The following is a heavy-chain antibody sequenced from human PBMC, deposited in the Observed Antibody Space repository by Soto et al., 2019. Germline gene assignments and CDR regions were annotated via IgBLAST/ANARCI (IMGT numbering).Heavy chain of an antibody. J-gene: IGHJ5*02. V-gene: IGHV3-30*18. CDR3: AKEDWFGP. CDR1: GFTFSSYG. CDR2: ISYDGSNK. Sequence: QVQLVESGGGVVQPGRSLRLSCAASGFTFSSYGMHWVRQAPGKGLEWVAVISYDGSNKYYADSVKGRFTISRDNSKNTLYLQMNSLRAEDTAVYYCAKEDWFGPWGQGTLVTVSS.